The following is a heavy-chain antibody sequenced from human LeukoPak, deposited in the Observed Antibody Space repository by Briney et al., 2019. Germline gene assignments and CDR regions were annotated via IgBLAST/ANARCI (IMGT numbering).Heavy chain of an antibody. J-gene: IGHJ4*02. D-gene: IGHD1-26*01. CDR1: GYTFTAYY. CDR2: INPNSGNT. CDR3: ARPNSVGPTVYFDY. Sequence: ASVKVSCKASGYTFTAYYMHWVRQAPGQGLEWMGWINPNSGNTSYAQKFQGRVTMTRDTSISTAYMELSRLRSDDTAVYYCARPNSVGPTVYFDYWGQGTLVTVSS. V-gene: IGHV1-2*02.